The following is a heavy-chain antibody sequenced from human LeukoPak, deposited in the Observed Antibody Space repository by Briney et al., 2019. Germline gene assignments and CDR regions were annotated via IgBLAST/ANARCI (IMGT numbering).Heavy chain of an antibody. V-gene: IGHV1-69*13. Sequence: SVKVSCKASGGTFSNYAISWVRQAPGQGLEWMGGIIPIFGTANYAQKFQGRVTITADESTNTAYMELSSLRSGDTAVYYCARSPTNPIFGVINYGDYWGQGTLVTVSS. CDR1: GGTFSNYA. J-gene: IGHJ4*02. CDR3: ARSPTNPIFGVINYGDY. D-gene: IGHD3-3*01. CDR2: IIPIFGTA.